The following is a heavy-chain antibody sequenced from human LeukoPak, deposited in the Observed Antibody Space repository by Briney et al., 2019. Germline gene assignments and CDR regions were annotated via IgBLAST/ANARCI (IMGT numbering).Heavy chain of an antibody. J-gene: IGHJ6*02. CDR3: ARENSSSWYEHYYYYYGMDV. CDR2: IYTSGST. CDR1: GGSISSYY. V-gene: IGHV4-4*07. D-gene: IGHD6-13*01. Sequence: SETLSLTCTVSGGSISSYYWSWIRQPAGKGLEWIGRIYTSGSTNYNPSLKSRVTMSVDTSKNQFSLKLSSVTAADTAVYYCARENSSSWYEHYYYYYGMDVWGQGTTVTVSS.